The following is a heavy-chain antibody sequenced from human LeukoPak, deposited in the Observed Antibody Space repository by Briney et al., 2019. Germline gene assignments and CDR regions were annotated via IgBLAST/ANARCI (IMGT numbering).Heavy chain of an antibody. CDR1: GYSISSGYY. CDR2: IYHSGRT. CDR3: ARYSSGYPFDY. V-gene: IGHV4-38-2*02. Sequence: SETLSLTCTVSGYSISSGYYWGWIRQPPEKGLEWIGSIYHSGRTFYNPSLKSRVTISVDTSKNQFSLKVASVSAADTAVYYCARYSSGYPFDYWGQGTTVSISS. D-gene: IGHD6-19*01. J-gene: IGHJ4*02.